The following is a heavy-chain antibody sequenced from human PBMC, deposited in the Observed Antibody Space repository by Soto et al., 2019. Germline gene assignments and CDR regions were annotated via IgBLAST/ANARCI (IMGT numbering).Heavy chain of an antibody. CDR2: IYYSGST. V-gene: IGHV4-30-4*01. CDR1: GGSISSGDYY. CDR3: ARDGAAAGDGNWFDP. J-gene: IGHJ5*02. Sequence: SETLSLTCTVSGGSISSGDYYWSWIRQPPGKGLEWIGYIYYSGSTYYNPSLKSRVTISVDTSKNQFSLKLSSVTAADTAVYYCARDGAAAGDGNWFDPWGQGTLVTVSS. D-gene: IGHD6-13*01.